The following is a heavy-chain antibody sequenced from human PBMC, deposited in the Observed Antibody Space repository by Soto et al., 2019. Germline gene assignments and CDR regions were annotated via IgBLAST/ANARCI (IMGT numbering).Heavy chain of an antibody. Sequence: EVQLLESGGGLVQPGGSLRLSCAASGFTFSSYAMSWVRQAPGKGLEWVSAISGSGGSTYYADSVKGRFTISRDNYKNPLYLQMNSLRAEDTAVYYCAKDGYCSSTICYFGEFDPWGQGTLVTVYS. V-gene: IGHV3-23*01. CDR2: ISGSGGST. CDR1: GFTFSSYA. J-gene: IGHJ5*02. CDR3: AKDGYCSSTICYFGEFDP. D-gene: IGHD2-2*03.